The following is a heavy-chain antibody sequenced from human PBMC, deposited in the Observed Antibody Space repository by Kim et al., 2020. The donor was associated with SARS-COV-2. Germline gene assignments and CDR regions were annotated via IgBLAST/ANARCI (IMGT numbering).Heavy chain of an antibody. CDR3: AKGGSGSGWPLTH. J-gene: IGHJ4*02. V-gene: IGHV3-33*06. Sequence: YADSVKGRFTISRDNSKSTLYLQMNSLRVEDTAVYFCAKGGSGSGWPLTHWGQGARVTVSS. D-gene: IGHD6-19*01.